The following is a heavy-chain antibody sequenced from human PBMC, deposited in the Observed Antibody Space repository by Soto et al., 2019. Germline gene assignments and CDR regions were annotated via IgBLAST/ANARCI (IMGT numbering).Heavy chain of an antibody. J-gene: IGHJ3*02. CDR2: IYYSGST. Sequence: KPSETLSLTCTVSGGSISSGDYYWSWIRQPPGKGLEWIGYIYYSGSTYYNPSLKSRVTISVDTSKNQFSLKLSSVTAADTAVYYCARMYCSGGSCYGLDAFDIWGQGTMVTVSS. CDR3: ARMYCSGGSCYGLDAFDI. D-gene: IGHD2-15*01. CDR1: GGSISSGDYY. V-gene: IGHV4-30-4*01.